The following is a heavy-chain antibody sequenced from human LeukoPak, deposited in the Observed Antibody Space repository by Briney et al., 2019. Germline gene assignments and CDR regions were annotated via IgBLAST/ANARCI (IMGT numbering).Heavy chain of an antibody. Sequence: GGSLRLSCAASGFTFSTYGMPWVRQAPGKGLQWVAVISYEAKNTYYADSVKGRFTISRDNSKNTLYLQMNSLRAEDTAVYYCARDEGIAAAAPDYWGQGTLVTVSS. CDR1: GFTFSTYG. V-gene: IGHV3-30*03. J-gene: IGHJ4*02. CDR2: ISYEAKNT. CDR3: ARDEGIAAAAPDY. D-gene: IGHD6-13*01.